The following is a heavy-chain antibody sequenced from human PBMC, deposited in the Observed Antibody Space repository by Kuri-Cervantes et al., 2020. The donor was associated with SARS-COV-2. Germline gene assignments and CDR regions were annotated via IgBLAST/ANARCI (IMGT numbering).Heavy chain of an antibody. D-gene: IGHD2-2*01. CDR1: GDSVSSNSAA. J-gene: IGHJ6*03. CDR2: TYYRSKWYN. Sequence: SQTLSLTCAISGDSVSSNSAAWNWIRQSPSRGLEWLGRTYYRSKWYNDYAVSVKSRITINPDTSKNQFSLQLNSVTPEDTAVYYCARGRRVVPAAMHYYYYMDVWGKGTTVTVSS. CDR3: ARGRRVVPAAMHYYYYMDV. V-gene: IGHV6-1*01.